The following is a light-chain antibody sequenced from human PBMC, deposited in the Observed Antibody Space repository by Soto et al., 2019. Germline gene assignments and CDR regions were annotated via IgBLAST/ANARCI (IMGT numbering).Light chain of an antibody. CDR3: QQLHGYPIT. J-gene: IGKJ5*01. Sequence: DIQMTQSPSSVSASIGDRVTITCRASQGIGSWLAWYQQKPGKAPKLLIYTASNLQSGVPSRFSGSGSGTEFTLTISSLQPEDFATYYCQQLHGYPITFGQGTRLEIK. V-gene: IGKV1-12*01. CDR2: TAS. CDR1: QGIGSW.